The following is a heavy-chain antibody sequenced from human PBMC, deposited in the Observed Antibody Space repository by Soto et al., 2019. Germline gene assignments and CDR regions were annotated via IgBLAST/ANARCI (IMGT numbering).Heavy chain of an antibody. CDR3: ARASRKQLVSRPRYCYYGMDV. J-gene: IGHJ6*02. Sequence: QVQLVQSGAEVKKPGASVKVSCKASGYTFTGYYMHWVRQAPGQGLEWMGWINPNSGGTNYAQKFQGVVTMTRETSSSTAYMELSRLRSDDTAVYYCARASRKQLVSRPRYCYYGMDVWVQGTKVTVSS. V-gene: IGHV1-2*02. CDR1: GYTFTGYY. D-gene: IGHD6-13*01. CDR2: INPNSGGT.